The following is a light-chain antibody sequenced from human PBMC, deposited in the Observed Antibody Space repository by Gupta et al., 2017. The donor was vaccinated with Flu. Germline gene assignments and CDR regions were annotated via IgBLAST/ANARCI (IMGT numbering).Light chain of an antibody. V-gene: IGKV3-20*01. Sequence: EILLTQSPGTLSLSPGERAILSCRASQSVTNNYLSWYQQKTGQAPRILIYTTSFRAAGIPERLCGSGSGTEFTITVIRLEAEDFAVYYCQQYNNSPRLTFGGGTRVEMK. CDR2: TTS. CDR3: QQYNNSPRLT. J-gene: IGKJ4*01. CDR1: QSVTNNY.